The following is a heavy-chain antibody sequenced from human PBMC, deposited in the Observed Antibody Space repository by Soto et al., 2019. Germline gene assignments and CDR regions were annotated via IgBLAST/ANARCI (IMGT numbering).Heavy chain of an antibody. J-gene: IGHJ6*02. V-gene: IGHV4-34*01. Sequence: TSETLSLTCAVYGGSFSGYYWSWIRQPPGKGLEWIGEINHSGSTNYNPSLKSRVTISVDTSKNQFSLKLSSVTAADTAVYYCARPGGYSYAYYYYGMDVWGQGTTVTVSS. CDR3: ARPGGYSYAYYYYGMDV. CDR1: GGSFSGYY. D-gene: IGHD5-18*01. CDR2: INHSGST.